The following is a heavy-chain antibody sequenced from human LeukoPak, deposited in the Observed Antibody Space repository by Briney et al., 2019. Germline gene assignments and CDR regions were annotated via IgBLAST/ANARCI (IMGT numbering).Heavy chain of an antibody. CDR1: GGSFSSGGYY. Sequence: SETLSLTCTVSGGSFSSGGYYWSWIRQHPGKGLEWIGYIFYSGTTYYNPSLKSRVIISVDASKNRFSLKLSSVTAADTAVYYCARHLGEVYYFDYWGQGTLVTVSS. CDR2: IFYSGTT. D-gene: IGHD3-16*01. J-gene: IGHJ4*02. V-gene: IGHV4-31*03. CDR3: ARHLGEVYYFDY.